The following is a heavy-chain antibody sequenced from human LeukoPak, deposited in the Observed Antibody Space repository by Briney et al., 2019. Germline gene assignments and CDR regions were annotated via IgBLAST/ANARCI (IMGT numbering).Heavy chain of an antibody. CDR2: MSGTGYHTYYADSDKT. CDR1: GFDFNNYA. J-gene: IGHJ4*02. V-gene: IGHV3-23*01. CDR3: AKGAAIDH. Sequence: GGSLRLSCAASGFDFNNYAMSWVRQGLGKRLEWVSAMSGTGYHTYYADSDKTYYADSVKGRFTISRDNSKSTLYLHMNNLRLEDTAIYYCAKGAAIDHWGQGTLVTVSS.